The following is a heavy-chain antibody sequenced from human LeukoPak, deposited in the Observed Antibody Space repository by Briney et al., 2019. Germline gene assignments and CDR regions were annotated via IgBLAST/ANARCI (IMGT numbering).Heavy chain of an antibody. CDR2: INHSGST. D-gene: IGHD2-15*01. V-gene: IGHV4-34*01. Sequence: SETLSLTCTVSGGSINTYYWSWIRQPPGKGLEWIGEINHSGSTNYNPSLKSRVTISVDTSKNQFSLKLSSVTAADTAVYYCASRGSGHYWGQGTLVTVSS. CDR3: ASRGSGHY. CDR1: GGSINTYY. J-gene: IGHJ4*02.